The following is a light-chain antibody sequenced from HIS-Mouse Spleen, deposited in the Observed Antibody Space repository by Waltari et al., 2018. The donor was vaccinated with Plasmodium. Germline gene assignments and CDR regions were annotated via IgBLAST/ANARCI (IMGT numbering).Light chain of an antibody. V-gene: IGLV2-23*03. CDR1: TSDVGSYNL. J-gene: IGLJ2*01. Sequence: QSALTQPASVSGSPGQSITISCTGTTSDVGSYNLVSWYQQHPGKAPKLMIYEGSKRPSGVSNRFSGSKSGNTASRTISGLQAEDEADYYCCSYAGSSTFEGVFGGGTKLTVL. CDR3: CSYAGSSTFEGV. CDR2: EGS.